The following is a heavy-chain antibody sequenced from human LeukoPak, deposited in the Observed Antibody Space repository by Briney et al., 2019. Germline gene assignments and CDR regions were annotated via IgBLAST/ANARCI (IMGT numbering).Heavy chain of an antibody. Sequence: GGSLRLSCAASGFTFSTYTMNWVRQAPGKGLEWVSSITSSSSYIYYADSVKGRFTISRDNAKNSLYLQMSSLRVEDTAVYYCARHVVAVGFDYWGQGTLVTVSS. CDR2: ITSSSSYI. CDR1: GFTFSTYT. D-gene: IGHD3-22*01. CDR3: ARHVVAVGFDY. J-gene: IGHJ4*02. V-gene: IGHV3-21*01.